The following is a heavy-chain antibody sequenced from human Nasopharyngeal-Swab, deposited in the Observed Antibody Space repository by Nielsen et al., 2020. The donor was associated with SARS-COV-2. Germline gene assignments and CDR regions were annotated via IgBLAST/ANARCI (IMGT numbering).Heavy chain of an antibody. V-gene: IGHV4-59*01. Sequence: SETLSLTCTVSGGSISSYYWSWIRQPPGKGLEWIGYIYYSGSTNYNPSLKSRVTISVDTSKNQFSLKLSSVTAADTAVYYCARVGVVVPAAIVDYYYYMDVWGTGTTVTVSS. D-gene: IGHD2-2*01. J-gene: IGHJ6*03. CDR3: ARVGVVVPAAIVDYYYYMDV. CDR1: GGSISSYY. CDR2: IYYSGST.